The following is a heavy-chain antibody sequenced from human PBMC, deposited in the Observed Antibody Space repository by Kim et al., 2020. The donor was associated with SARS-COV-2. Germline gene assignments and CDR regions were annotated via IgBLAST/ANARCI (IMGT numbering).Heavy chain of an antibody. CDR2: FSYTRGT. Sequence: SETLSLTCSVPAGYVTSGNYFWGWIRQSPDKGLEWIGSFSYTRGTHYNPSLRGRVSISVDGPKNQFSLKLTSVTAADTAVYYCASDGNRISWFFDWGQGILVTVSS. V-gene: IGHV4-39*01. CDR1: AGYVTSGNYF. D-gene: IGHD3-10*01. J-gene: IGHJ4*02. CDR3: ASDGNRISWFFD.